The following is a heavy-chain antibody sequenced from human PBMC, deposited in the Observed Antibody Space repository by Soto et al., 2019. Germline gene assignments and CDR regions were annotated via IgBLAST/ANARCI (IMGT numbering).Heavy chain of an antibody. D-gene: IGHD3-10*01. Sequence: QVQLQQWGAGLLKPSETLSLTCAVYGGSFSGYYWSWIRQPPGKGLEWIGEINHSGSTNYNPSLKSRVTISVDTSKNQFSLKLSSVTAADTAVYYCARGRSSMVRGYFDYWGQGTLVTVSS. CDR2: INHSGST. V-gene: IGHV4-34*01. CDR1: GGSFSGYY. J-gene: IGHJ4*02. CDR3: ARGRSSMVRGYFDY.